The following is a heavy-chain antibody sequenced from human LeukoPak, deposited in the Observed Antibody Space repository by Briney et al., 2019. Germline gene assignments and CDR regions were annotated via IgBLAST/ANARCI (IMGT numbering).Heavy chain of an antibody. Sequence: SETLSLICAVYGGFLSGYYWSGLRQPPGKGLEWIGEINHSGSTNYNPSLKSRVTISVDTSKNQFSLKLSSVTAADTAVYYCARRPYYYDSSGPEGAFDYWGQGTLVTVSS. V-gene: IGHV4-34*01. D-gene: IGHD3-22*01. CDR1: GGFLSGYY. CDR2: INHSGST. J-gene: IGHJ4*02. CDR3: ARRPYYYDSSGPEGAFDY.